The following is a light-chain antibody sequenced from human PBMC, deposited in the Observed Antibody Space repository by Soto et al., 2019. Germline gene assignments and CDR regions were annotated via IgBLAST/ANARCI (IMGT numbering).Light chain of an antibody. CDR3: QSYDSSLNRV. CDR2: VNN. Sequence: QPVLTQPPSVSGAPGQRVTISCTGSSSNIGADYDVHWYRQLPGTAPKLLIYVNNNRPSGVPDRFSGSKSGTSASLAITGLQAEDEADYYCQSYDSSLNRVFGGGTKVTVL. CDR1: SSNIGADYD. V-gene: IGLV1-40*01. J-gene: IGLJ3*02.